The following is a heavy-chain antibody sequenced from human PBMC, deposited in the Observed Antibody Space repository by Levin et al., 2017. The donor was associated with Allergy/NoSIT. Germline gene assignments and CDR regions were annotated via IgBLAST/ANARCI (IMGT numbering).Heavy chain of an antibody. CDR1: GLSLSNYW. V-gene: IGHV3-74*01. CDR2: INIDGRRS. CDR3: ARFMAPGY. Sequence: GGSLRLSCAASGLSLSNYWMHWVRQTPGQGLVWVSRINIDGRRSTYADSVRGRFTISRDNAKNTVYLQMHSLRADDTAVYYCARFMAPGYWGQGTLVTVSS. J-gene: IGHJ4*02. D-gene: IGHD5-24*01.